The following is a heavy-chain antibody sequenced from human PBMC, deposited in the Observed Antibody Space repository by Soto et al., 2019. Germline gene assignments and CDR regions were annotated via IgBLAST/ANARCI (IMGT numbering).Heavy chain of an antibody. CDR2: ISDDSTKK. CDR1: GFTFSGYG. D-gene: IGHD5-18*01. CDR3: AKPLGLLRRAMAQGSDY. Sequence: QVQLLESGGGVVQPGRSLRLSCAASGFTFSGYGMHWVRQAPGKGLEWVAVISDDSTKKYYADSVKGRFTISRDNSKNTVYLQMNSLRPEDTAVYYCAKPLGLLRRAMAQGSDYWGQGTLVTVSS. V-gene: IGHV3-30*18. J-gene: IGHJ4*02.